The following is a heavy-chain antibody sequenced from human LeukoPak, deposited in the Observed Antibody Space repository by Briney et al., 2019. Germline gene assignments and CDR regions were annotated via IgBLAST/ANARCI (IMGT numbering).Heavy chain of an antibody. D-gene: IGHD6-19*01. CDR2: IYTSGST. V-gene: IGHV4-61*02. J-gene: IGHJ4*02. CDR3: ARINIAVAKSTFDY. CDR1: GGSISSGSYY. Sequence: PSETLSLTCTVSGGSISSGSYYWSWIRQPAGKGLEWIGRIYTSGSTNYNPSLKSRVTISVDTSKNQFSLKLSSVTAADTAVYYCARINIAVAKSTFDYWGQGTLVTVSS.